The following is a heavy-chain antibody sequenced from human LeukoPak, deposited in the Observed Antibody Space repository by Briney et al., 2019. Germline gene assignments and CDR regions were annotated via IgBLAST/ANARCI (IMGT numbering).Heavy chain of an antibody. Sequence: SVKVSCKASGGTFSSYAISWVRQAPGQGLEWMGGIIPIFGTANYAQKFQGRVTITADKSTSTANMELSSLRSEDTAVYYCARGIAAAGPLYYYYYGMDVWGKGTTVTVSS. CDR3: ARGIAAAGPLYYYYYGMDV. J-gene: IGHJ6*04. V-gene: IGHV1-69*06. CDR2: IIPIFGTA. D-gene: IGHD6-13*01. CDR1: GGTFSSYA.